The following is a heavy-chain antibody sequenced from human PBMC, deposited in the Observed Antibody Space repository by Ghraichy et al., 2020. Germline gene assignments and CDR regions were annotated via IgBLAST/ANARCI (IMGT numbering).Heavy chain of an antibody. D-gene: IGHD7-27*01. V-gene: IGHV1-8*01. CDR3: VRSPRSWGFDY. Sequence: ASVKVSCKASGYTFSSYVIHWVRQATGQGPEWMGWMNTNNGNTGYAQKFQGRVTMTRSTSISTAYMEMSSLRSEDTAVYYCVRSPRSWGFDYWGQGTLVTVSS. J-gene: IGHJ4*02. CDR2: MNTNNGNT. CDR1: GYTFSSYV.